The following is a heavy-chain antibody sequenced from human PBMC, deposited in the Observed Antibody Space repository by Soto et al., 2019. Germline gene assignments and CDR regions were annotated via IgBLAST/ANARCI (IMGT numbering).Heavy chain of an antibody. CDR1: GFTFSSYW. V-gene: IGHV3-7*01. CDR2: IKQDGSEK. D-gene: IGHD3-22*01. Sequence: GGSLRLSCAASGFTFSSYWMSWVRQAPGKGLEWVANIKQDGSEKYYVDSVKGRFTISRDNAKNSLYLQMNSLRAEDSVVYYCATDVSYYYDSSGCHYWGQGT. J-gene: IGHJ4*02. CDR3: ATDVSYYYDSSGCHY.